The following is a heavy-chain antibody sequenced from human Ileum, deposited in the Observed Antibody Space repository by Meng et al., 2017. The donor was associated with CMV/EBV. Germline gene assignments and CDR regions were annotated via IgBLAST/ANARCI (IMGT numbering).Heavy chain of an antibody. J-gene: IGHJ5*02. CDR1: GGTLSRST. CDR3: ATSLDTSMVPLEGS. Sequence: SVKVSCKASGGTLSRSTISWVRQAPGQGLEWMGRFNSILGSSNYAQRFQGRVTITADKSTNTAYMELTNLRSEDTAVFYCATSLDTSMVPLEGSWGQAT. V-gene: IGHV1-69*08. CDR2: FNSILGSS. D-gene: IGHD5-18*01.